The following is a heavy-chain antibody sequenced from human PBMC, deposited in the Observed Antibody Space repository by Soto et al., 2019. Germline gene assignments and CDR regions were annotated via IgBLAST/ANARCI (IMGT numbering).Heavy chain of an antibody. D-gene: IGHD3-22*01. CDR3: ARASDSSGYPLDY. V-gene: IGHV1-2*04. Sequence: PSVKVSCKASGYTFTGYYMHWVRQAPGQGLEWMGWINPNSGGTNYAQKFQGWVTMTRDTSISTAYMELSRLRSDDTAVYYCARASDSSGYPLDYWGQGTLVTV. CDR2: INPNSGGT. CDR1: GYTFTGYY. J-gene: IGHJ4*02.